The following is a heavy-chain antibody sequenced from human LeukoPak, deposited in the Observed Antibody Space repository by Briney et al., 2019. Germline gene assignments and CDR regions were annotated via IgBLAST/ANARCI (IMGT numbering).Heavy chain of an antibody. D-gene: IGHD2-15*01. V-gene: IGHV1-69-2*01. Sequence: ASVKLSCKASGYTFTHYYMHWVTQAPGKGLEWMGHVDPEDDETMYAEKYQGRLTITSDTSTDTAYMELSSLRSEDTAVYYCATGGTAATHSPFDPWGQGTLVTVSS. CDR2: VDPEDDET. J-gene: IGHJ5*02. CDR3: ATGGTAATHSPFDP. CDR1: GYTFTHYY.